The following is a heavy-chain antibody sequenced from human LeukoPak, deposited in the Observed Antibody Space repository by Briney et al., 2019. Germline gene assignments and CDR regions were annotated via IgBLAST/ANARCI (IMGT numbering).Heavy chain of an antibody. Sequence: GGSLRLSCGASGFTFSSYGMHWVREAPGKGLEWVAFIRSDGSTKSYADSVKGRFAISRDNSKNTLYLQMNSLRAEDTAVYYCARRVGDLLLWDWGQGTLVTVSS. V-gene: IGHV3-30*02. CDR1: GFTFSSYG. J-gene: IGHJ4*02. D-gene: IGHD3-16*02. CDR2: IRSDGSTK. CDR3: ARRVGDLLLWD.